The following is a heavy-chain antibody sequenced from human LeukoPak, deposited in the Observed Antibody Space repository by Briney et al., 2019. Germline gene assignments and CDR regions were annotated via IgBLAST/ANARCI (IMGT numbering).Heavy chain of an antibody. CDR1: GFTFSRYA. CDR2: IATSGIST. D-gene: IGHD4-17*01. V-gene: IGHV3-23*01. Sequence: GGSLRLSCAASGFTFSRYAMSWVRQAPGKGLEWVSTIATSGISTYYADSAKGRFTISRDDSKNTLDLRMNSLRAEDTAVYFCGRGVTTDYWGQGTLVTVSS. CDR3: GRGVTTDY. J-gene: IGHJ4*02.